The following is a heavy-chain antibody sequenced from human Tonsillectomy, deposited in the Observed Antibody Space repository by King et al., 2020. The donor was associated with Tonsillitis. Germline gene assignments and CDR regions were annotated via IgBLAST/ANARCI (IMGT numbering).Heavy chain of an antibody. V-gene: IGHV4-39*01. D-gene: IGHD1-26*01. CDR1: GGSMSSSSSY. J-gene: IGHJ4*02. CDR2: VYYSGRT. CDR3: ARHRGSYYFFDY. Sequence: QLQESGPGLVKPSETLSLICTVSGGSMSSSSSYWGWIRQPPGKGLEWIGSVYYSGRTYHTPSLKSRVTISVDTSNNQFSLKLSSVTAADTVVYYCARHRGSYYFFDYWGQGALVTVSS.